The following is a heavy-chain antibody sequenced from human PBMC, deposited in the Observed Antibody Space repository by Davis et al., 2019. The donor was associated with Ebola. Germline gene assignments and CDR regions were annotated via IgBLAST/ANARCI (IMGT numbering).Heavy chain of an antibody. J-gene: IGHJ6*02. Sequence: SLKISCAASGFTFHDYAMHWVRQAPGKGLEWVSGINWNSGTVGYADSVKGRFTISRDNARNFLNLQMNSLRPEDTALYFCAKGLRFSYYYGVDVWGPGTTVTVSS. V-gene: IGHV3-9*01. CDR2: INWNSGTV. D-gene: IGHD3-3*01. CDR3: AKGLRFSYYYGVDV. CDR1: GFTFHDYA.